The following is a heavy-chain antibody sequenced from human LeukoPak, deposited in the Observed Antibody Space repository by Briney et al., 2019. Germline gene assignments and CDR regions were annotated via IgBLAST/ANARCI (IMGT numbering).Heavy chain of an antibody. J-gene: IGHJ4*02. V-gene: IGHV3-9*01. CDR1: GFMFADHG. Sequence: RAGGSLRLSCAASGFMFADHGMTWVRQVPGKGLEWVSGVSWNSGSIGYADSVKGRFTISRDNAKNSLYLQMNSLRAEDTALYYCAKATGYSSGWVDYWGQGTLVTVSS. D-gene: IGHD6-19*01. CDR2: VSWNSGSI. CDR3: AKATGYSSGWVDY.